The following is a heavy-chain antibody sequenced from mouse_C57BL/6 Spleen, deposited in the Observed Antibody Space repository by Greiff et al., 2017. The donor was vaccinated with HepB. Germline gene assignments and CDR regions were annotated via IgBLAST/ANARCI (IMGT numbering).Heavy chain of an antibody. CDR3: ARLCDGYYGFDY. CDR1: GYTFTSYW. J-gene: IGHJ2*01. CDR2: IDPSDSET. V-gene: IGHV1-52*01. D-gene: IGHD2-3*01. Sequence: QVQLQQSGAELVRPGSSVKLSCKASGYTFTSYWMHWVKQRPIQGLEWIGNIDPSDSETHYNQKFKDKATLTVDKSSSTAYMQLSSLTSEDSAFYYCARLCDGYYGFDYWGQGTTLTVSS.